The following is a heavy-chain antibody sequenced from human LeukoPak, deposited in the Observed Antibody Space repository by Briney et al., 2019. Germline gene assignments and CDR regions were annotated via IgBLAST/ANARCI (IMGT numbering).Heavy chain of an antibody. V-gene: IGHV4-39*07. Sequence: SETLSLTCTVSGGSISSSSYYWGWIRQPPGKGLEWIGSMHYSGSTTNNPSLKSRVTMSVDTSKNQFSLKLSSVTAADTAVYYCARDLRWDAFDIWGQGTMVTVSS. CDR1: GGSISSSSYY. J-gene: IGHJ3*02. D-gene: IGHD4-23*01. CDR2: MHYSGST. CDR3: ARDLRWDAFDI.